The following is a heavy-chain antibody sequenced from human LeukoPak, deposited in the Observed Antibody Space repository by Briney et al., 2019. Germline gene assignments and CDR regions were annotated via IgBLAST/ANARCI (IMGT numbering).Heavy chain of an antibody. CDR2: INPNSGGT. CDR3: ARDRGYYDSSGYYYFVY. CDR1: GYTFTGYY. V-gene: IGHV1-2*02. D-gene: IGHD3-22*01. J-gene: IGHJ4*02. Sequence: ASVKVSCKASGYTFTGYYMHWVRQAPGQGLEWMGWINPNSGGTNYAQKFQGRVTMTRDTSISTAYMELSRLRSDDTAVYYCARDRGYYDSSGYYYFVYWGQGTLVTVSS.